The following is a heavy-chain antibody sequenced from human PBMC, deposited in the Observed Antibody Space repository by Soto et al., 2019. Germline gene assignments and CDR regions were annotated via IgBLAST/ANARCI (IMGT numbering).Heavy chain of an antibody. CDR1: GGTFSSYA. Sequence: QVQLVQSGAEVKKPGSSVKVSCKASGGTFSSYAISWVRQAPGQGLEWMGGLIPIFGTANYAQKFQGRVTITADESTSTAYMELSSLRAEDTAGYYGARARVVGSSWWFDPWGQGTLGTGSS. J-gene: IGHJ5*02. D-gene: IGHD6-13*01. V-gene: IGHV1-69*01. CDR2: LIPIFGTA. CDR3: ARARVVGSSWWFDP.